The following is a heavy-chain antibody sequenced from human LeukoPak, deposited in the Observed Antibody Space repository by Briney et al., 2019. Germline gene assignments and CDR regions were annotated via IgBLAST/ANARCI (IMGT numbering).Heavy chain of an antibody. D-gene: IGHD4-17*01. CDR2: IKQDGSEK. CDR3: ARIYGDYVLFAFDI. V-gene: IGHV3-7*01. Sequence: GGSLRLSCAASGFIFSSYWMSWVRQAPGKGLEWVANIKQDGSEKYYVDSVKGRFTISRDNAKNSLYLQMNSLRAEDTAVYYCARIYGDYVLFAFDIWGQGTMVTVSS. CDR1: GFIFSSYW. J-gene: IGHJ3*02.